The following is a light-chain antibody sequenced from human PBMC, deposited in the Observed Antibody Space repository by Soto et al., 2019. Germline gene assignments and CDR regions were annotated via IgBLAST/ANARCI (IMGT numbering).Light chain of an antibody. CDR3: QQYNNWPWT. CDR1: QSISDN. Sequence: EIVVMQSPATLSVSPGGRCTLSCTAIQSISDNLAWYQQKAGKAPRLLIYSASRRATGFPARFSGSGSGTDFTLTISSLPSEDFEVYYCQQYNNWPWTFGQGTKVDIK. V-gene: IGKV3-15*01. CDR2: SAS. J-gene: IGKJ1*01.